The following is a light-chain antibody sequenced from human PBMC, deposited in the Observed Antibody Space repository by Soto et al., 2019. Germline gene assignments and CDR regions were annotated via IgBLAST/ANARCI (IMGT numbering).Light chain of an antibody. CDR2: DVS. CDR1: SSDVGGYNY. V-gene: IGLV2-14*01. Sequence: QSVLTQPASVSGSPGQSITISCTRTSSDVGGYNYVSWYQQHPGKAPKLMIYDVSNRPSGVSNRFSGSKSANTASLTISGLQAEDEADYYCSSHTSSSTSYVFGTGTKLTVL. CDR3: SSHTSSSTSYV. J-gene: IGLJ1*01.